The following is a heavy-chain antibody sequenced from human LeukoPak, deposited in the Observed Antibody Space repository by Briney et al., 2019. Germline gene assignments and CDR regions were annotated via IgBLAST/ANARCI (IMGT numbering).Heavy chain of an antibody. J-gene: IGHJ4*02. V-gene: IGHV3-23*01. D-gene: IGHD3-22*01. CDR1: GFTFSSYA. Sequence: PGRSLRLSCAASGFTFSSYAMSWVRQAPGKGLEWVSAISGSGGSTYYADSVKGRFTISRDNSKNTLYLQMNSLRAEDTAVYYCAKATHHTITMIVVVIPYYFDYWGQGTLVTVSS. CDR2: ISGSGGST. CDR3: AKATHHTITMIVVVIPYYFDY.